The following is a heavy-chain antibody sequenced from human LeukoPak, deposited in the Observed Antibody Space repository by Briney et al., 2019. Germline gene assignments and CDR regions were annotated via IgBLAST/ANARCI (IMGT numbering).Heavy chain of an antibody. CDR2: IYSGGST. CDR1: GFTVSNSY. CDR3: ARYSSSYAMDV. V-gene: IGHV3-53*04. D-gene: IGHD3-22*01. J-gene: IGHJ6*02. Sequence: PGGSLRLSCAASGFTVSNSYMSWVRQAPGRGLEWVSVIYSGGSTYYADSVKGRFTISRHNSNNTLYLQMNSLRADDTAVYYCARYSSSYAMDVWGQGTTVTVSS.